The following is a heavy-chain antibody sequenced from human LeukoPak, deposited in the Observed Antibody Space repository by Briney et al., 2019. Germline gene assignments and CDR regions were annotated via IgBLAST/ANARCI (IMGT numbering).Heavy chain of an antibody. D-gene: IGHD3-10*01. CDR3: ARGGLVRGHISSLIAFDI. Sequence: SETLSLTCAVYGGSFSGYYWSWIRQPPGKGLEWIGEINHSGSTNYNPSLKSRVTISVDTSKNQFSLQLQSVTPDDTALYYCARGGLVRGHISSLIAFDIWGQGIMVTVSS. CDR2: INHSGST. V-gene: IGHV4-34*01. CDR1: GGSFSGYY. J-gene: IGHJ3*02.